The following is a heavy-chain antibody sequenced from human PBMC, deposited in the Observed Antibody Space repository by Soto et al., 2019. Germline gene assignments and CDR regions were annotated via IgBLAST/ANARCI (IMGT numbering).Heavy chain of an antibody. D-gene: IGHD2-21*02. Sequence: QLHLVQSGAEVKKPGSSLKVSCKASGGTFSNSGISWVRQAPGQGLEWMGGIIPIFDTTNYAQKLQGRITVVADEATRSVYMELRNLRSADSGVYYCARAPILVSVTLHENYFDSWGQGALVTVSS. CDR3: ARAPILVSVTLHENYFDS. CDR1: GGTFSNSG. V-gene: IGHV1-69*01. CDR2: IIPIFDTT. J-gene: IGHJ4*02.